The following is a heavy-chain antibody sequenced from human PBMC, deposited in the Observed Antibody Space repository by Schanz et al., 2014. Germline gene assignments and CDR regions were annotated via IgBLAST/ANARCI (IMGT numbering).Heavy chain of an antibody. J-gene: IGHJ2*01. D-gene: IGHD1-1*01. CDR2: VFPNGIT. CDR1: GGSIRSGTYY. Sequence: QVQLQESGPGLVKPSQTLSLTCTVSGGSIRSGTYYWSWIRQPAGKALEWVGRVFPNGITNYNPSLKSRVTISLNPSKTHFSLTQTSLTAADTAVYYCARDTTWRLDLWGRGTLVTVSS. V-gene: IGHV4-61*02. CDR3: ARDTTWRLDL.